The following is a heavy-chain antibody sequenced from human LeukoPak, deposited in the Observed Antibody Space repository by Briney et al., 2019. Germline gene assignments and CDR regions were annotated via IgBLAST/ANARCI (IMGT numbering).Heavy chain of an antibody. V-gene: IGHV1-24*01. CDR1: GYTLTELS. Sequence: ASVKVSCKVSGYTLTELSMHWVRQAPGKGLEWMGGFDPEDGETIYAQKFQGRVTMTEDTSTDTAYMELSSLRSDDTAVYYCARVYGLGGGRWDYFDYWGQGTLVTVSS. J-gene: IGHJ4*02. CDR2: FDPEDGET. CDR3: ARVYGLGGGRWDYFDY. D-gene: IGHD2-15*01.